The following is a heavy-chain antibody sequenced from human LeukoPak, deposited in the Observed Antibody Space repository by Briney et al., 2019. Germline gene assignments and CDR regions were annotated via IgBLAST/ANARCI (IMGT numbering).Heavy chain of an antibody. D-gene: IGHD6-19*01. CDR3: ATYSSGPSGFDY. CDR1: GYTFTRHW. V-gene: IGHV5-51*01. Sequence: GESLKISCKGTGYTFTRHWIGWVRQMPGKGLEWMGIIYPGDSDTRYNPSFQGQVTISADKSISTAYLQWSSLKASDTAMYYCATYSSGPSGFDYWGQGTLVTVSS. J-gene: IGHJ4*02. CDR2: IYPGDSDT.